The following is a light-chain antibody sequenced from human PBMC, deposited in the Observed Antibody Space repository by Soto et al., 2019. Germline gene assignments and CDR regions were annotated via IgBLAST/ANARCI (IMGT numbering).Light chain of an antibody. CDR1: QSLLHSNGYNY. V-gene: IGKV2-28*01. CDR3: MQALQTQWT. CDR2: LGS. J-gene: IGKJ1*01. Sequence: DIVMTQSPLSLPVTPGEPASISCRSSQSLLHSNGYNYLDWYLQRPGQSPQLLIYLGSYRASGVPDRFSGSASGTDSTLKISRVEAEDVGVYYCMQALQTQWTFGQGTKVEIK.